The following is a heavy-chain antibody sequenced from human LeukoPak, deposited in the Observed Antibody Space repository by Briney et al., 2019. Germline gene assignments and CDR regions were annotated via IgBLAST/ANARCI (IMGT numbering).Heavy chain of an antibody. Sequence: GASVKVSCKASGGTFSSYAISWVRQAPGQGLEWMGGIIPIFGTANYAQKFQGRVTITTDESTSAAYMELSSLRSEDTAVYYCARVAATLSLDYYYYMDVWGKGTTVTVSS. CDR1: GGTFSSYA. D-gene: IGHD2-15*01. V-gene: IGHV1-69*05. J-gene: IGHJ6*03. CDR3: ARVAATLSLDYYYYMDV. CDR2: IIPIFGTA.